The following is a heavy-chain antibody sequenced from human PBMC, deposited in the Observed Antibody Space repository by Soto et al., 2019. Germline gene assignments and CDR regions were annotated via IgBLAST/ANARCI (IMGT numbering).Heavy chain of an antibody. Sequence: PGGSLRLSCATSGFTFNSYGMHCVRQATGKGLGWVAVISYDGRNKYYADSVKGRFTISRDNSKNTLYLQMNSLRAEDTAVYYCAKDEPDCSSTSCYDEYYYYMDVWGKGTTVTVSS. CDR3: AKDEPDCSSTSCYDEYYYYMDV. CDR2: ISYDGRNK. CDR1: GFTFNSYG. D-gene: IGHD2-2*01. V-gene: IGHV3-30*18. J-gene: IGHJ6*03.